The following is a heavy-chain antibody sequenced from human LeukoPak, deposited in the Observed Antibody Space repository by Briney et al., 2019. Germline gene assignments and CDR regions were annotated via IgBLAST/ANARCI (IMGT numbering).Heavy chain of an antibody. CDR1: GGTFISYA. CDR3: ARDRWSRYYDFWSGSNDNWFDP. D-gene: IGHD3-3*01. Sequence: ASVKVSCKASGGTFISYAISWVRQAPGQGLEWMGGIIPIFGTANYAQKFQGRVTITADESTSTAYMELSSLGSEDTAVYYCARDRWSRYYDFWSGSNDNWFDPWGQGTLVTVSS. J-gene: IGHJ5*02. V-gene: IGHV1-69*13. CDR2: IIPIFGTA.